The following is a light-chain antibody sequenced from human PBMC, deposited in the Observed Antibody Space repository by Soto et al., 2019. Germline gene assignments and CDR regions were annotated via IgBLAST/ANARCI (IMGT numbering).Light chain of an antibody. CDR2: DAS. Sequence: DIQMTQSPSSLSASVGDGVTITCQASQDIRNFLNWYQQKPGKAPKLLIYDASNLETGVPSRFSGSGSGTDFTFTISSLQPEDVATYYCQQYHSRLTFGGGTKVEIE. CDR3: QQYHSRLT. V-gene: IGKV1-33*01. J-gene: IGKJ4*01. CDR1: QDIRNF.